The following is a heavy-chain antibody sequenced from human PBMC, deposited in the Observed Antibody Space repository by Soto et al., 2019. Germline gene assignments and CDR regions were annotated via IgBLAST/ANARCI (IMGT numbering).Heavy chain of an antibody. CDR2: ISGSGGSI. Sequence: GGSLRLSCAASGFTFSSYAMSWVRQAPGKGLEWVSTISGSGGSIFYTDSVKGRFTISRDNSQNTLYLQMNSLRAEDTAVYYCTDEKYYYDSGGYSDAFDIWGQGTMVTVSS. CDR3: TDEKYYYDSGGYSDAFDI. CDR1: GFTFSSYA. J-gene: IGHJ3*02. V-gene: IGHV3-23*01. D-gene: IGHD3-22*01.